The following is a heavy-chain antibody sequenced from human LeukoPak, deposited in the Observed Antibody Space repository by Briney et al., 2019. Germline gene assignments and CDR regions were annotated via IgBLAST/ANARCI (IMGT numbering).Heavy chain of an antibody. CDR2: ITDSGGDT. Sequence: GGSLRLSCTASGFTFRIYAMGWVRQAPGKGLEWVSAITDSGGDTYHADSVKGRLTISRDSSKNTLYLQMDSLRVEDTAVYYCAKGSRSSRPYYFDFWGQGTLVTVSS. J-gene: IGHJ4*02. D-gene: IGHD6-6*01. CDR1: GFTFRIYA. CDR3: AKGSRSSRPYYFDF. V-gene: IGHV3-23*01.